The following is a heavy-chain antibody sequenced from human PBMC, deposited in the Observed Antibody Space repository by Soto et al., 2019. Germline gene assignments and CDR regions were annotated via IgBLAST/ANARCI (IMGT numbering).Heavy chain of an antibody. CDR2: IDPSDSYT. CDR1: GYRVTSSW. Sequence: GESLKISYKGSGYRVTSSWISWVRQMPGKGLEWMGRIDPSDSYTNYSPSFQGHVTISADRSISTAYLQWSGLKASDTAMYYCARLEVYYHMDVWGQGTTVTVS. V-gene: IGHV5-10-1*01. J-gene: IGHJ6*02. CDR3: ARLEVYYHMDV.